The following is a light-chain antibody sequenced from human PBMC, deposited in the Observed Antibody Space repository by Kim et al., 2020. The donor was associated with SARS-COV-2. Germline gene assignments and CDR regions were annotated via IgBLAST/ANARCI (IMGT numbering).Light chain of an antibody. CDR3: QKYGSSYT. V-gene: IGKV3-20*01. CDR2: GAS. CDR1: QSVSSSY. J-gene: IGKJ4*01. Sequence: LSPGERATLSCRASQSVSSSYLAWYQQKPGQAPRLLIYGASSRASGIPERFSGSGSGTDFTLTISRLEPEDFAVYYCQKYGSSYTFGGGTKVDIK.